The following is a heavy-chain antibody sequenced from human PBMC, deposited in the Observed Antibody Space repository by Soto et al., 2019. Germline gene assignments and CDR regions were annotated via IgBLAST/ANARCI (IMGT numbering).Heavy chain of an antibody. Sequence: PSETLSLTCTVSRGSISNYYWSWIRQPPGKGPEWIGYVYHSGTTDYNPSLESRVTISLDTSKNQFSLKLKSVTPADTAVYYCATRPPGVWAGLSDHWSQGGLVT. D-gene: IGHD6-13*01. CDR3: ATRPPGVWAGLSDH. CDR2: VYHSGTT. CDR1: RGSISNYY. V-gene: IGHV4-59*08. J-gene: IGHJ4*02.